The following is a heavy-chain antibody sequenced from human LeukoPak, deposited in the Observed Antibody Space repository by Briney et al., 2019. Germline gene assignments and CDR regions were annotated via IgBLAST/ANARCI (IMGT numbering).Heavy chain of an antibody. CDR3: AKSLLYDSSGYPVDY. Sequence: PGGSLRLSCAASGFTFSSYAMSWVRQAPGKGLEWVSAISGSGGSTYYADSVKGRFTISRDNSKNTLYLQMNSLRAEDTAVYYCAKSLLYDSSGYPVDYWGQGTLVTVSS. CDR2: ISGSGGST. D-gene: IGHD3-22*01. V-gene: IGHV3-23*01. CDR1: GFTFSSYA. J-gene: IGHJ4*02.